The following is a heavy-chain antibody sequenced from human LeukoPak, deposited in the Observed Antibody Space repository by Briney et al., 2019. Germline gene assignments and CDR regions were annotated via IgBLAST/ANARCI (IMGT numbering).Heavy chain of an antibody. CDR1: GFTVKKKY. V-gene: IGHV3-66*02. D-gene: IGHD3-3*01. J-gene: IGHJ4*02. CDR3: ARATDVWSAYQETYHFDS. Sequence: PGGSQRLSCAVSGFTVKKKYMTWVRQAPGKGLEWVAVMYSGGSTDYADSVKGRFTISRDNSNNALYLQMNSLRVDEPAEYFCARATDVWSAYQETYHFDSWGQGTLVSVAS. CDR2: MYSGGST.